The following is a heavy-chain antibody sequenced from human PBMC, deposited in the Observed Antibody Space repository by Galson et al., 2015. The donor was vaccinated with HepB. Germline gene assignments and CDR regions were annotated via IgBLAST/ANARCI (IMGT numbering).Heavy chain of an antibody. J-gene: IGHJ4*02. D-gene: IGHD3-22*01. CDR1: GFTFSSYG. CDR3: ARSRGYYDIPLDY. Sequence: SLRLSCADSGFTFSSYGMHWARQAPGKGLEWVAVIWYDGSNKYYADSAKGRFTISRDNSKNTLYLQMNSLRAEDTAVYYCARSRGYYDIPLDYWGQGTLVTVSS. V-gene: IGHV3-33*08. CDR2: IWYDGSNK.